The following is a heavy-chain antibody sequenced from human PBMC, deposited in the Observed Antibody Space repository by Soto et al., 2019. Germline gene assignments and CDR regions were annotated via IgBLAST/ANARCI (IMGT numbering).Heavy chain of an antibody. CDR3: ATSNYGERD. J-gene: IGHJ4*02. CDR1: GFTLSEYG. V-gene: IGHV3-23*01. CDR2: VSGSGDST. Sequence: ELQVLESGGGLVQPGGSLRLTCAVSGFTLSEYGTSWVRQAPGKGLEWVSFVSGSGDSTYYTDSVKGRFTISRDSSKNTVCLQMNSLRAEDTAVYYCATSNYGERDWGQGTLVTVSS. D-gene: IGHD3-10*01.